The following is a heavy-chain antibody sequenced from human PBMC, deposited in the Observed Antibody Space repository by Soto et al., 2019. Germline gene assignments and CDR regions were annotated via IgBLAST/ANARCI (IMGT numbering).Heavy chain of an antibody. V-gene: IGHV1-18*04. CDR2: IGLYIHNT. Sequence: QVQLVQSGAEVKKPGASVKVSCKASGYIFTSYGINWVRQAPGQGLEWMGWIGLYIHNTNYAQKFQGRVTITTDTSTSTVYMELRSLTSDDTAVYYCARGAFDYGSESDYNTPLDYWGQGTLVTVSS. CDR1: GYIFTSYG. D-gene: IGHD3-10*01. CDR3: ARGAFDYGSESDYNTPLDY. J-gene: IGHJ4*02.